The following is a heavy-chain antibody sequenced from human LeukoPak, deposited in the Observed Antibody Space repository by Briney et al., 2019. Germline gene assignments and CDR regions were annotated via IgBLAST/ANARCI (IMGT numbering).Heavy chain of an antibody. J-gene: IGHJ4*02. CDR1: GYSISSGYY. CDR3: ARVPPYYYDSSGSATNYFEY. Sequence: SETLSLTCAVSGYSISSGYYWGWIRQPPGKGLEWIGNIYHGGSTYYSPSLKSRVTISGDTSKNQFSLKLSSVTAADTAVYYCARVPPYYYDSSGSATNYFEYWGQGTLVTVSS. V-gene: IGHV4-38-2*01. D-gene: IGHD3-22*01. CDR2: IYHGGST.